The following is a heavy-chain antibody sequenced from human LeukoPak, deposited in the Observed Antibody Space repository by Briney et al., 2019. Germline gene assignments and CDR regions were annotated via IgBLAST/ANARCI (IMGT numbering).Heavy chain of an antibody. J-gene: IGHJ4*02. CDR1: GFTFSSYG. Sequence: HPGGSLRLSCAASGFTFSSYGMHWVRQAPGKGLEWVAVIWYDGSKKYYADSVKGRFTISRDNSKNTLYLQMNSLRAEDTAVYYCARVYYRGGDFYYFDYWGQGTLVTVSS. CDR2: IWYDGSKK. D-gene: IGHD2-21*02. V-gene: IGHV3-33*01. CDR3: ARVYYRGGDFYYFDY.